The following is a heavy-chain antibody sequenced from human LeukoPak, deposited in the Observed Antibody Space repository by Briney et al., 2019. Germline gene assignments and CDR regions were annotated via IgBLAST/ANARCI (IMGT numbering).Heavy chain of an antibody. D-gene: IGHD6-19*01. Sequence: GASVKVSCKASGYTFTSYAMNWVRQAPGQGLEWMGGIIPIFGTANYAQKFQGRVTITADESTSTAYMELSSLRSEDTAVYYCARVPRYSSGWYVDYWGQGTLVTVSS. J-gene: IGHJ4*02. V-gene: IGHV1-69*13. CDR2: IIPIFGTA. CDR1: GYTFTSYA. CDR3: ARVPRYSSGWYVDY.